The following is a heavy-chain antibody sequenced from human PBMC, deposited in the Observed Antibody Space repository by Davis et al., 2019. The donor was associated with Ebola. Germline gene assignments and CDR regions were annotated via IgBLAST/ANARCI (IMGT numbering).Heavy chain of an antibody. CDR2: TYYTSKWYN. J-gene: IGHJ4*02. Sequence: PLETLSLTCALSGDSVSSGGWNWIRQSPSRGLEWLGRTYYTSKWYNDYAVSMKGRITVNPDTSKNQFSLQLSSVTPEDTAVYYCARGWLRTGFDYWGQGILVTVSS. V-gene: IGHV6-1*01. CDR1: GDSVSSGG. CDR3: ARGWLRTGFDY. D-gene: IGHD5-12*01.